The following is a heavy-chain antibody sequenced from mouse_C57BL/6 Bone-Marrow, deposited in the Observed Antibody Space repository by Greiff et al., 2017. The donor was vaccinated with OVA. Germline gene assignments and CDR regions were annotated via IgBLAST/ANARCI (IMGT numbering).Heavy chain of an antibody. D-gene: IGHD1-1*01. J-gene: IGHJ2*01. V-gene: IGHV1-5*01. CDR1: GYTFTSYW. CDR2: IYPGNSDT. CDR3: TRITTVVATDY. Sequence: VQLQQSGTVLARPGASVKMSCKTSGYTFTSYWMHWVKQRPGQGLEWIWAIYPGNSDTSYNQKFKGKAKLTAVTSASTAYMELSSLTNEDSAVYYCTRITTVVATDYWGQGTTLTVSS.